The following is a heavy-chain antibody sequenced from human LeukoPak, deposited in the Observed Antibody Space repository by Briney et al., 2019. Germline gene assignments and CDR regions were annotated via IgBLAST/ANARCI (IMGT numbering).Heavy chain of an antibody. CDR2: SSAFNGDT. V-gene: IGHV1-18*01. Sequence: GASVKVSCKTSGYSFTNYGISWLRQAPGQGLEWLGWSSAFNGDTNYAPKFQDRVTLTTDRSTSTAYMELSSLKSEDTAVYYCARETLSGSYPNWFDPWGQGTLVTVSS. CDR3: ARETLSGSYPNWFDP. D-gene: IGHD1-26*01. J-gene: IGHJ5*02. CDR1: GYSFTNYG.